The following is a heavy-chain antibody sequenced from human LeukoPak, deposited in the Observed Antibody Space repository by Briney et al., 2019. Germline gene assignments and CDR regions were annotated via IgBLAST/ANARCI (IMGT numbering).Heavy chain of an antibody. CDR1: GGSISSVSYY. V-gene: IGHV4-39*02. CDR2: ISYNGGT. J-gene: IGHJ4*02. D-gene: IGHD1-26*01. CDR3: ARDGAEDPRVDY. Sequence: SETLSLTCTVSGGSISSVSYYWGWIRQPPGKGLEWIGSISYNGGTYYNPSLKSRVTIFVDTSKNQFSLKLSSVTAADTAVYYCARDGAEDPRVDYWGQGTLVTVSS.